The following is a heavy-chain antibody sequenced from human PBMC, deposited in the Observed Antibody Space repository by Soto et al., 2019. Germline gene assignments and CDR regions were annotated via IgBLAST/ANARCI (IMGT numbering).Heavy chain of an antibody. Sequence: QVQLQESGPGLVKPSQTLSLTCTVSGGSISSTNYYWSWIRRHPGKGLEWIGYIYYNGNTYYNPSLKRRVTISVDTSKNQFSLKLRSVTAADTAVYYCAGGNSSRWYWFDPWGQGTLVTVSS. CDR2: IYYNGNT. J-gene: IGHJ5*02. CDR3: AGGNSSRWYWFDP. V-gene: IGHV4-31*03. CDR1: GGSISSTNYY. D-gene: IGHD6-13*01.